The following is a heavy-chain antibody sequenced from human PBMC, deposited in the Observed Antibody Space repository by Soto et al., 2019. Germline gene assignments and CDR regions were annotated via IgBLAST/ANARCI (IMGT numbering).Heavy chain of an antibody. CDR3: AKDLRSGGNDAFDI. D-gene: IGHD3-16*01. CDR2: ISYDGSNN. Sequence: SYTACVKPSGRNRMHWVRQALCQGLEWVAVISYDGSNNYYADSVKCRFTISRDNSKNTLYLQMNSLRAEDTAVYYCAKDLRSGGNDAFDIWGQGTMVTVSS. J-gene: IGHJ3*02. V-gene: IGHV3-30*18. CDR1: VKPSGRNR.